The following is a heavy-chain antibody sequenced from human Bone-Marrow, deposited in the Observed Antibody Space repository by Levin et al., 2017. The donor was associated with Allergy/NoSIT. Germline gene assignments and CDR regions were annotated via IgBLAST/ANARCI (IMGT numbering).Heavy chain of an antibody. CDR3: VRSLKPDSSGRTYYLDH. CDR1: GGSVSSTSYS. J-gene: IGHJ4*02. Sequence: SETLSLSCAVSGGSVSSTSYSWNWIRQPPGKGLEWIGNIYQTGSTLFNPSLKSRVTMSMDKSKNQFSLILTSVTAADTAMYFFVRSLKPDSSGRTYYLDHWGQGTLVTVSS. CDR2: IYQTGST. V-gene: IGHV4-30-2*01. D-gene: IGHD1-14*01.